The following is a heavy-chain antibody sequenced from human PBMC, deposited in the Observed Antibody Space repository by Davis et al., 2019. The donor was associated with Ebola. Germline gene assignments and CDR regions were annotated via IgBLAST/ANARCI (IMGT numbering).Heavy chain of an antibody. CDR3: AKDLPVNYDSSGDLYYYYYGMDV. D-gene: IGHD3-22*01. CDR2: ISGSGGST. CDR1: GFTFSSYA. V-gene: IGHV3-23*01. J-gene: IGHJ6*02. Sequence: PGGSLRLSCAASGFTFSSYAMSWVRQAPGKGLEWVSAISGSGGSTYYADSVKGRFTISRDNSKNTLYLQMNSLRAEDTAVYYCAKDLPVNYDSSGDLYYYYYGMDVWGQGTTVTVSS.